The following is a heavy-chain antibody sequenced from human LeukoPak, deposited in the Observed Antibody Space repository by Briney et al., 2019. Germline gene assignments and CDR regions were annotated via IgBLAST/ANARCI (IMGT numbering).Heavy chain of an antibody. J-gene: IGHJ4*02. D-gene: IGHD2-2*01. V-gene: IGHV3-21*01. CDR1: GYTFSSYS. CDR2: ISSSSSYI. Sequence: GGSLRLSCAASGYTFSSYSMNWVRQAPGKGLEWVSSISSSSSYIYYADSVKGRFTIYRDNAKNSLYLQMNSLRAEDTAVYYCARVFAGTSIDYWGQGTLVTVSS. CDR3: ARVFAGTSIDY.